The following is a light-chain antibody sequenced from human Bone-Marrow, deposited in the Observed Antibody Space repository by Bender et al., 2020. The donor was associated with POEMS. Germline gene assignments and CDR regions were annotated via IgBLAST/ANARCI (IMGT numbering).Light chain of an antibody. V-gene: IGLV2-14*01. CDR3: SSYTSSSALIYV. J-gene: IGLJ1*01. CDR1: SSDVGAYKY. CDR2: EVS. Sequence: QSALTQPASVSGSPGQSITLSCTGTSSDVGAYKYVSWYQQHPGKAPKVMIYEVSNRPSGVSNRFSGSKSGNTASLTISGLQAEDEADYYCSSYTSSSALIYVFGTGTKVTVL.